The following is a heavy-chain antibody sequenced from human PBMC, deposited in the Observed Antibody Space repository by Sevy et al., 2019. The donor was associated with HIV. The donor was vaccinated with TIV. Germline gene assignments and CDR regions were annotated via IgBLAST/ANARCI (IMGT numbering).Heavy chain of an antibody. Sequence: GGSLRLSCKASGLTFSTYPMNWFRKAPGKGLEWVSSISGTSTTTYYADSAKGRFTISRDNAKNSLYLQMNSLRDEDTAVYYCAREAYYYDSREENWFDPWGQGTLVTVSS. D-gene: IGHD3-22*01. V-gene: IGHV3-48*02. CDR1: GLTFSTYP. J-gene: IGHJ5*02. CDR3: AREAYYYDSREENWFDP. CDR2: ISGTSTTT.